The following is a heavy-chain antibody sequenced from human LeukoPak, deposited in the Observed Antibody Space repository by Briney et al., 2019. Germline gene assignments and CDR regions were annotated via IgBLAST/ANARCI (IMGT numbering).Heavy chain of an antibody. J-gene: IGHJ5*02. D-gene: IGHD1-7*01. Sequence: PSETLSLTCTVSSGSISSSSYYWGWIRQPPGRGLEWIGSIYYSGSTYYNPSLKSRVTISVDTSKNQFSLKLSSVTAADTAVYYCARGPGITGTTDWFDPWGQGTLVTVSS. CDR1: SGSISSSSYY. CDR2: IYYSGST. V-gene: IGHV4-39*07. CDR3: ARGPGITGTTDWFDP.